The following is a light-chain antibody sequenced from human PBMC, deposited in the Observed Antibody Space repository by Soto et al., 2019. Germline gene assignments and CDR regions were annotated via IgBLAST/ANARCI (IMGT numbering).Light chain of an antibody. CDR2: AAS. Sequence: DIQMTQSPSSLSASVGDRVTITCRASQILSNCLNWYQQKPGKAPNLLISAASSLQSGVPSRFSGSGSGTDFTLTISSLQPEDFATYFCQQNFNTLYTFGQGTRLEIK. CDR1: QILSNC. CDR3: QQNFNTLYT. J-gene: IGKJ2*01. V-gene: IGKV1-39*01.